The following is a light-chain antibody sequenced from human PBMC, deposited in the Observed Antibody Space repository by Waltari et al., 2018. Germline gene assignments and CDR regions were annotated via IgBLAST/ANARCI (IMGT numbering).Light chain of an antibody. Sequence: SSELTQDPAVSVALGQTVRITCQGDSLRTSSVGWYQLKPGQAPVLVMFGKDKRPSGCPDRFSGYSSGTTSSLTITGAQAEDEADYYCSSRNGRANEVVFAGGTKVTVL. J-gene: IGLJ3*02. CDR3: SSRNGRANEVV. V-gene: IGLV3-19*01. CDR1: SLRTSS. CDR2: GKD.